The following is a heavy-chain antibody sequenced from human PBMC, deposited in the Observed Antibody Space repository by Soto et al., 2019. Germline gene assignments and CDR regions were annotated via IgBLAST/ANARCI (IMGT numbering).Heavy chain of an antibody. CDR3: ARGTGAAAGTNIPFDY. V-gene: IGHV1-46*03. CDR2: INPSGGST. J-gene: IGHJ4*02. D-gene: IGHD6-13*01. CDR1: GYTFTSYY. Sequence: ASVKVSCKASGYTFTSYYMHWVRQAPGQGLEWMGIINPSGGSTSYAQKFQGRVTMTRDTSTSTVYMELSSLRSEDTAVYYCARGTGAAAGTNIPFDYWGQGTLVTVSS.